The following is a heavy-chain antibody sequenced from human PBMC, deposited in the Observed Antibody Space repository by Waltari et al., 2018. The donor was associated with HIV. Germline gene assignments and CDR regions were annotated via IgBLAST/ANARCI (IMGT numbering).Heavy chain of an antibody. V-gene: IGHV3-48*04. J-gene: IGHJ4*02. CDR3: ARDTPYNWNYPGGYFDY. D-gene: IGHD1-7*01. CDR1: GFTFSSYS. Sequence: EVQLVESGGGLVQPGGSLRLSCAASGFTFSSYSMTWVRQAPGKGLEWVSYISSSSSTIYYADSVKGRFTISRDNAKNSLYLQMNSLRAEDTAVYYCARDTPYNWNYPGGYFDYWGQGTLVTVSS. CDR2: ISSSSSTI.